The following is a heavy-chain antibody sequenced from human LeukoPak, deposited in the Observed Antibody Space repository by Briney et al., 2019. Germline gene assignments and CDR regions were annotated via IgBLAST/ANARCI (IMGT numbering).Heavy chain of an antibody. Sequence: GGSLRLSCAAPGFTFSSYAMSWVRQAPGKGLEWVSAISGSGGSTYYADSVKGRFTISRDNSKNTLYLQMNSLRAEDTAVYYCAKAGTVTTMPHFDYWGRGTLVTVSS. D-gene: IGHD4-17*01. CDR1: GFTFSSYA. J-gene: IGHJ4*02. V-gene: IGHV3-23*01. CDR2: ISGSGGST. CDR3: AKAGTVTTMPHFDY.